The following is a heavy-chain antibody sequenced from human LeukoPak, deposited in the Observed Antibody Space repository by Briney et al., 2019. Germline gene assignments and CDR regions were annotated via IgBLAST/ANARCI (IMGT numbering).Heavy chain of an antibody. CDR1: GGSISSYY. CDR2: IHYSGTT. J-gene: IGHJ3*02. Sequence: SETLSLTCTVSGGSISSYYWNWVRQPPGKGLEWIGYIHYSGTTNYNPSLKSRVTISVDTSKNQFSLKLSSVTAADTAVYYCARPLVRGTYHAFNIWGRETMVTVSS. D-gene: IGHD1-26*01. CDR3: ARPLVRGTYHAFNI. V-gene: IGHV4-59*08.